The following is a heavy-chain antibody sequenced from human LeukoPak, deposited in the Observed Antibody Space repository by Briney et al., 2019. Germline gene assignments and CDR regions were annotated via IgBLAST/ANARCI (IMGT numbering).Heavy chain of an antibody. Sequence: GGSLRLSCAASGFTFSSYGMHWVRQAPGKGLEWVAVISYDGSNKYYADSVKGRFTISRDNSKNTLYLQMNSLRAEDTAVYYCAKDGSGDGYKPNGLLDYWGQGTLVTVSS. CDR1: GFTFSSYG. D-gene: IGHD5-24*01. CDR2: ISYDGSNK. V-gene: IGHV3-30*18. CDR3: AKDGSGDGYKPNGLLDY. J-gene: IGHJ4*02.